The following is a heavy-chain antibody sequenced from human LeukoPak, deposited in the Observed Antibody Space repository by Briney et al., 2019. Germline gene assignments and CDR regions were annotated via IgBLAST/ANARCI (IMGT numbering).Heavy chain of an antibody. CDR2: ISWNSGSI. CDR1: GFTFDDYA. D-gene: IGHD3-10*01. Sequence: GGSLRLSCAASGFTFDDYAMHCVRQAPGKGLEWVSGISWNSGSIGYADSVKGRFTISRDNAKNSLYLQMNSLRAEDTALYYCAKDIFTMVRGVVDYWGQGTLVTVSS. V-gene: IGHV3-9*01. J-gene: IGHJ4*02. CDR3: AKDIFTMVRGVVDY.